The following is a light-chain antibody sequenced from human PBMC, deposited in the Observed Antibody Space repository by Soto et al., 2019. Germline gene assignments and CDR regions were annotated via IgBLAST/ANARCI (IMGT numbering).Light chain of an antibody. Sequence: DIQMTQSPSSLSAFVGDRVTITCRATQSISDYLDWYQQKVGRAPTLLIYAASTLQSGVPSRFSGSGSGTDFTLTISSLQPEDFATYYCQQTYTTPQTFGQGTKLEI. J-gene: IGKJ2*01. V-gene: IGKV1-39*01. CDR2: AAS. CDR1: QSISDY. CDR3: QQTYTTPQT.